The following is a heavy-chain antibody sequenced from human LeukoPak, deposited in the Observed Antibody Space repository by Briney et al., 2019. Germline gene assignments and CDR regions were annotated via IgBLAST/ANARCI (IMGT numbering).Heavy chain of an antibody. Sequence: VASLKVSCKASGYTLTSYAMHWVRQAPGQRLEWMGWINAGNGNTKYSQKFQGRVTITRDTSTSTAYMELRSLGSDDTAVYYCARLYDFRSGYYPHFDYWGQGTLVTVSS. V-gene: IGHV1-3*01. CDR2: INAGNGNT. D-gene: IGHD3-3*01. CDR3: ARLYDFRSGYYPHFDY. CDR1: GYTLTSYA. J-gene: IGHJ4*02.